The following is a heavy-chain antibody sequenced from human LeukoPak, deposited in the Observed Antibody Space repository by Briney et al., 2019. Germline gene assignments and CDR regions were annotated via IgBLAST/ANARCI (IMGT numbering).Heavy chain of an antibody. CDR2: LYYSGST. CDR1: GGSISRSDYY. V-gene: IGHV4-39*01. D-gene: IGHD3-9*01. J-gene: IGHJ3*02. CDR3: ARQGSGPLTGLDI. Sequence: PSETLSLTCSVSGGSISRSDYYWGWVRQPPGKGLEWIGSLYYSGSTYYNPSLKSRVTVSVDTPKNQFSLRLRSVTAADTAVYYCARQGSGPLTGLDIWGQGTMVTVSS.